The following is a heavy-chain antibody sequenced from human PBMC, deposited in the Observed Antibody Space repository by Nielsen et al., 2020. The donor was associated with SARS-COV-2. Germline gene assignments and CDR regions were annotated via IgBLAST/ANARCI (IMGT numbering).Heavy chain of an antibody. D-gene: IGHD3-16*01. CDR2: IYSGGSST. CDR3: ARNNYGYYYYGMDV. CDR1: GFTFSSYA. V-gene: IGHV3-23*03. J-gene: IGHJ6*02. Sequence: GGSLRLSCAASGFTFSSYAMSWVRQAPGKGLEWVSVIYSGGSSTYYADSVKGRFTISRDNSKNTLYLQMNSLRAEDTAVYYCARNNYGYYYYGMDVWGQGTTVTVSS.